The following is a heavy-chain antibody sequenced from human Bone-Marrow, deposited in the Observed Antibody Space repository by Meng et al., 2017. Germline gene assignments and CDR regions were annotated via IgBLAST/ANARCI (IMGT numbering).Heavy chain of an antibody. D-gene: IGHD6-13*01. CDR1: GGSISSGGYY. CDR3: ARWAPSSRTFDY. V-gene: IGHV4-31*01. Sequence: QVQRQESGPGLVKPSPPLSLTCTVSGGSISSGGYYWSWIRQHPGKGLEWIGYIYYSGSTYYNPSLKSLVTISVDTSKNQFSLKLSSVTAADTAVYYCARWAPSSRTFDYWGQGTLVTVSS. J-gene: IGHJ4*02. CDR2: IYYSGST.